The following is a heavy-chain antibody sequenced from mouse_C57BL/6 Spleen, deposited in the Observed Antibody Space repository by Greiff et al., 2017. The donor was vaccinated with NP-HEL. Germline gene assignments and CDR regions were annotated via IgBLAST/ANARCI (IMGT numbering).Heavy chain of an antibody. V-gene: IGHV1-15*01. CDR2: IDPETGGT. CDR3: TRSALYGSSPYWYFDV. D-gene: IGHD1-1*01. J-gene: IGHJ1*03. Sequence: VQLQQSGAELVRPGASVTLSCKASGYTFTDYEMHWVKQTPVHGLEWIGAIDPETGGTAYNQKFKGKAILTADKSSSTAYMGLRSLTSEDSAVYYCTRSALYGSSPYWYFDVWGTGTTVTVSS. CDR1: GYTFTDYE.